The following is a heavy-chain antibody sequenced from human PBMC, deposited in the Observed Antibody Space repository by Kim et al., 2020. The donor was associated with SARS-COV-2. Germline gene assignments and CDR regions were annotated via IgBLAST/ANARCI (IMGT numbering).Heavy chain of an antibody. V-gene: IGHV3-7*01. CDR2: INRDGSKE. CDR1: GFTFSSAW. J-gene: IGHJ4*02. Sequence: GGSLRLSCAASGFTFSSAWMPWFRQAPGKGLEWVANINRDGSKENYVDSVKGRFTISRDNAKSSVFLQMYNLRAEDTAVFYCARDLHGRGYDRNDYWGQGAVVTV. CDR3: ARDLHGRGYDRNDY. D-gene: IGHD5-12*01.